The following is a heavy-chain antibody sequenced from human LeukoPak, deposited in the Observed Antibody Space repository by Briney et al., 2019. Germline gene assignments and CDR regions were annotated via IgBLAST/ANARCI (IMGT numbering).Heavy chain of an antibody. CDR1: GFTFSSYA. CDR2: ISYDGSNK. Sequence: PGGSLRLSCAASGFTFSSYAMHWVRQAPGKGLEWVAVISYDGSNKYYADSVKGRFTISRDNSKNTLYLQMNSLRAEDTAVYYCAKTSGGSGNGRQIDYWGQGTLVTVSS. J-gene: IGHJ4*02. CDR3: AKTSGGSGNGRQIDY. V-gene: IGHV3-30*04. D-gene: IGHD3-10*01.